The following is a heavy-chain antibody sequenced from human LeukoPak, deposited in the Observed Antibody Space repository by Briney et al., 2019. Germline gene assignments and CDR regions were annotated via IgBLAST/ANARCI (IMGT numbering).Heavy chain of an antibody. V-gene: IGHV3-11*04. Sequence: GGSLRLSCAASGFTFSDYYMSWIRQAPGKGLEWVSYISSSGSTIYYADSVKGRFTISRDNAKNSLYLQMNSLRAEDTAVYYCARIIAVAGTTGDAFDIWGQGTMVTVSS. J-gene: IGHJ3*02. D-gene: IGHD6-19*01. CDR1: GFTFSDYY. CDR2: ISSSGSTI. CDR3: ARIIAVAGTTGDAFDI.